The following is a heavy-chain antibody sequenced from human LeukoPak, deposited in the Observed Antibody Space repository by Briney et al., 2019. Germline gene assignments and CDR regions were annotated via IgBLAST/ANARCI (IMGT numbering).Heavy chain of an antibody. CDR1: GGSISSSSYS. CDR3: ARDRRGVTPFDY. J-gene: IGHJ4*02. V-gene: IGHV4-39*07. Sequence: SETLSLTCTVSGGSISSSSYSWGWIRQPPGKGLEWIGSVYYSGSTYYTPSLKSRVTISVDTSKNHFSLKLTSVTAADTAMYYCARDRRGVTPFDYWGQGTLVTVSS. D-gene: IGHD3-3*01. CDR2: VYYSGST.